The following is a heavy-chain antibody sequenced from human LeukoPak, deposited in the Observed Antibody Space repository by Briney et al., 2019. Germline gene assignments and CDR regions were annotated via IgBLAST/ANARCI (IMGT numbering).Heavy chain of an antibody. J-gene: IGHJ4*02. CDR3: ARGRTANSSSWQLDY. CDR1: GGSFSGYY. V-gene: IGHV4-34*01. Sequence: KSSETLSLTCAVYGGSFSGYYWSWIRQPPGKGLEWIGEINHSGSSNYNPSLKSRVTISVDTSKNQFSLKLSSVTAADTAVYYCARGRTANSSSWQLDYWGQGTLVTVS. D-gene: IGHD6-13*01. CDR2: INHSGSS.